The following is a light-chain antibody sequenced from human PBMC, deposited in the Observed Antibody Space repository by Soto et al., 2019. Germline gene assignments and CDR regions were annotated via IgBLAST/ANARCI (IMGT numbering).Light chain of an antibody. V-gene: IGLV2-14*01. J-gene: IGLJ1*01. CDR1: SSDVGGYNY. CDR3: SSYTSSSTYV. CDR2: DVS. Sequence: QSVLTQPASVSGSPGQSITISRTGTSSDVGGYNYVSWYQQHPGKAPKLMIYDVSNRPSGVSNRFSGSKSGNTASLTISGLQAEDEADYYCSSYTSSSTYVYGTGIKVTVL.